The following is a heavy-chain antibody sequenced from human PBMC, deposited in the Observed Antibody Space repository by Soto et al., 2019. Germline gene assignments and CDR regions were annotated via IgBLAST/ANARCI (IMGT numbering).Heavy chain of an antibody. Sequence: PSETLSVTCTVSYGSISSYYWSWILQPPGKGLEWIGYIYYSGSTNYNPSLKSRVTISVDTSKNQFSLKLSSVTAADTAVYYCARDDQQGYYGMEVWGQGTTVTVSS. CDR2: IYYSGST. CDR1: YGSISSYY. J-gene: IGHJ6*02. V-gene: IGHV4-59*01. CDR3: ARDDQQGYYGMEV.